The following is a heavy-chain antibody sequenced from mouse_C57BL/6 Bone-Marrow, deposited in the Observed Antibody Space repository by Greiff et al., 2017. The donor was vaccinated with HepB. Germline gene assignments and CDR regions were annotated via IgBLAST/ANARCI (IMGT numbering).Heavy chain of an antibody. CDR1: GYTFTSYW. CDR2: IDPSDSYT. D-gene: IGHD1-1*01. J-gene: IGHJ2*01. Sequence: QVQLQQPGAELVKPGASVKLSCKASGYTFTSYWMQWVNQRPGQGLEWIGEIDPSDSYTNYNQKFKGKATLTVDTSSSTAYMQLSSLTSEDSAVYYCARRRILLRYYFDYWGQGTTLTVSS. V-gene: IGHV1-50*01. CDR3: ARRRILLRYYFDY.